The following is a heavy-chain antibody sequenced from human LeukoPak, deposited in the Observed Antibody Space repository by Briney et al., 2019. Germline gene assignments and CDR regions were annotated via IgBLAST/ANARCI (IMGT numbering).Heavy chain of an antibody. J-gene: IGHJ4*02. CDR3: ARGDHYDSSGYQSDY. D-gene: IGHD3-22*01. CDR1: GGSISNYV. CDR2: INDSGNT. V-gene: IGHV4-59*01. Sequence: SETLSLTCTVSGGSISNYVWSWIRQPPGKGLEWIGYINDSGNTKYNPSLESRVTISVDTSKNLFSLNLYSVTAADTAVYYCARGDHYDSSGYQSDYWGQGTLVTVSS.